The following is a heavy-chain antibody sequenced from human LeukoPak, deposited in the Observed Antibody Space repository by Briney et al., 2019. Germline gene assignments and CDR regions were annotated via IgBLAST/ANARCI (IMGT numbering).Heavy chain of an antibody. J-gene: IGHJ3*02. D-gene: IGHD1-26*01. CDR3: ARRGVGATTWDAFDI. CDR1: GGSLTRYH. Sequence: SETLSLTCTVSGGSLTRYHWGWIRQPPGKGLEWIGYINYSGSTNYSPSLESRVTISLDTSKNQFSLQLSSVTAADTAVYYCARRGVGATTWDAFDIWGQGTLVTVSS. CDR2: INYSGST. V-gene: IGHV4-59*08.